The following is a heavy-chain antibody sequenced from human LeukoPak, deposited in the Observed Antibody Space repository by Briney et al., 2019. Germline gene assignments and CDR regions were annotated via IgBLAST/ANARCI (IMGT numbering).Heavy chain of an antibody. Sequence: PSETLSHTCTVPGGSISNYYWSWIRQPAGKGLEWIGRIHASGSTNYNPSLKSRVTMSVDTSKNQYSLKLSSVTAADTAVYYCARGGYCTNGVCYHYWGQGTLVTVSS. CDR1: GGSISNYY. CDR3: ARGGYCTNGVCYHY. J-gene: IGHJ4*02. D-gene: IGHD2-8*01. CDR2: IHASGST. V-gene: IGHV4-4*07.